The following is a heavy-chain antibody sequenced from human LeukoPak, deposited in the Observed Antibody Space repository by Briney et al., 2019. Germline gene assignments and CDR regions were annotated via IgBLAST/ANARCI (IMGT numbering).Heavy chain of an antibody. J-gene: IGHJ5*02. V-gene: IGHV3-NL1*01. Sequence: TGGSLRLSCAASGFTFSSYGMHWVRQAPGKGLEWVSATHSSGGTYYADSVKGRFTISRDTSKNTLYLQINSLSVEDTAVYYCIVFGDSNHWGQGTLVTVSS. CDR1: GFTFSSYG. CDR3: IVFGDSNH. CDR2: THSSGGT. D-gene: IGHD4-17*01.